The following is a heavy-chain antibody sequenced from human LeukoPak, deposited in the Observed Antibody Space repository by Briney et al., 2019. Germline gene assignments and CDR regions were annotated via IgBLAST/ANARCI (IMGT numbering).Heavy chain of an antibody. V-gene: IGHV4-31*03. J-gene: IGHJ4*02. CDR3: ARVVLVGATIDY. CDR2: IYYSGST. Sequence: PSETLSLTCTVSGGSISSGGYYWSWIRQHPGKGLEWIGYIYYSGSTYYNPSPKSRVTISVDTSKNQFSLKLSSVTAADTAVYYCARVVLVGATIDYWGQGTLVTVSS. D-gene: IGHD1-26*01. CDR1: GGSISSGGYY.